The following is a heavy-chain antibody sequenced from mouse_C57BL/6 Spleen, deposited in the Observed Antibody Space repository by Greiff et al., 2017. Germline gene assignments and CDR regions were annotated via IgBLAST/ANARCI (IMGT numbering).Heavy chain of an antibody. CDR3: ARRGGSSLLDY. CDR2: INPNYGTT. D-gene: IGHD1-1*01. Sequence: LVEPGASVKISCKASGYSFTDYNMNWVKQSNGKSLEWIGVINPNYGTTSYNQKFKGKATLTVDQSSSTAYVQLNSLTSEDSAVYYCARRGGSSLLDYWGQGTTLTVSS. CDR1: GYSFTDYN. V-gene: IGHV1-39*01. J-gene: IGHJ2*01.